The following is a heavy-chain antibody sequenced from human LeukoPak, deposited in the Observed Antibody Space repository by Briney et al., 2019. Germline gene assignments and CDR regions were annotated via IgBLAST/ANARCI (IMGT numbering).Heavy chain of an antibody. J-gene: IGHJ3*02. CDR3: TGYYGERDAFDI. V-gene: IGHV3-73*01. Sequence: PGGSLRLSCAASGFAFSGSAMHWVRQASGKGLEWVGRIRSKANNYATAYAASVKGRFTISRDGSKNTAYLQMNNLKTEDTAVYYCTGYYGERDAFDIWGQGTMVTVSS. D-gene: IGHD3-3*01. CDR2: IRSKANNYAT. CDR1: GFAFSGSA.